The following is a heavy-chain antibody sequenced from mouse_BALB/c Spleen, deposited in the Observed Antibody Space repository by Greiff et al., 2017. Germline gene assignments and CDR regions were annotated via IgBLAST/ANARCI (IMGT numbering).Heavy chain of an antibody. J-gene: IGHJ4*01. CDR3: ARVSLIRLLRAMDY. D-gene: IGHD1-2*01. CDR1: GFTFSSYA. V-gene: IGHV5-9-4*01. CDR2: ISSGGSYT. Sequence: EVMLVESGGGLVKPGGSLKLSCAASGFTFSSYAMSWVRQSPEKRLEWVAEISSGGSYTYNPDTVTGRFTITRDNAKNTLYLEMCSLSSEDTATYYCARVSLIRLLRAMDYWGQGTSVTVSS.